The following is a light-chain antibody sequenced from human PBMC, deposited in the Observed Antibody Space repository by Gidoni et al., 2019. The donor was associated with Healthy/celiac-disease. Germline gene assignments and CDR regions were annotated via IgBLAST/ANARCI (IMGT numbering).Light chain of an antibody. V-gene: IGKV3-11*01. Sequence: DIVFTQSPATLSLSPGERATLSCRSSQSFSSYLAWYQQKPGQAPRLLIYDASNRATGIPARFSGSGSGTDVTLTISSLEPEDFAVYYCQQRSNWPRTTFGGGTKVEIK. CDR2: DAS. CDR1: QSFSSY. J-gene: IGKJ4*01. CDR3: QQRSNWPRTT.